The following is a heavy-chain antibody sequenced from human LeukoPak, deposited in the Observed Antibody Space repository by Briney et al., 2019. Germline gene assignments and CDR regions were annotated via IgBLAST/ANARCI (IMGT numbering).Heavy chain of an antibody. CDR2: MSHGGST. V-gene: IGHV4-38-2*02. J-gene: IGHJ4*02. Sequence: PSETLSLTCSVSGSSISRGNYWGWIRQPPGKGLEWLGSMSHGGSTNYNPSLKSRVTISLDTSKNQFSLKVSSATAADTAMYYCARYIAVAGFTHFDYWGQGTLVTVSS. D-gene: IGHD6-19*01. CDR1: GSSISRGNY. CDR3: ARYIAVAGFTHFDY.